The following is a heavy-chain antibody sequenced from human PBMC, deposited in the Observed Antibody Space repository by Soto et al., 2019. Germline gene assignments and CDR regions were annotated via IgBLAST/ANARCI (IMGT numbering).Heavy chain of an antibody. CDR1: GYTFTSYG. J-gene: IGHJ6*02. CDR2: ISAYNGKT. CDR3: AKDDYDIVGAKHYGMDV. V-gene: IGHV1-18*01. Sequence: QVQLVQSAAEVKKPGASVKVSCRPSGYTFTSYGISWVRQAPGQGLEWMGWISAYNGKTSYAQKLQGRVTMTTDTSTSTAYMELRSLRSDDTAVYYCAKDDYDIVGAKHYGMDVWGQGTTVTVSS. D-gene: IGHD1-26*01.